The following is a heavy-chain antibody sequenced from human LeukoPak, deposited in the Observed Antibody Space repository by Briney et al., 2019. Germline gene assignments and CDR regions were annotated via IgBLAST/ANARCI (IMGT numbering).Heavy chain of an antibody. D-gene: IGHD6-13*01. CDR3: VTGISNPDN. J-gene: IGHJ4*02. CDR1: GFTFSTYP. V-gene: IGHV3-23*01. Sequence: GGSLRLSCSATGFTFSTYPMSWVRQTPGKELEWVSSISVGGSTYYVDSVRGRFTIFRDISKSTLYLQMNSLRADDTAIYYCVTGISNPDNWGQGTLVTVSS. CDR2: ISVGGST.